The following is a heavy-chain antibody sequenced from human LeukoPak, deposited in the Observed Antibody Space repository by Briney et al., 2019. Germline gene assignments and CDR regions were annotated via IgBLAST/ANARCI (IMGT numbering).Heavy chain of an antibody. V-gene: IGHV1-2*02. J-gene: IGHJ4*02. CDR3: ARGYYDFWSGYLYYFDY. D-gene: IGHD3-3*01. CDR2: INPNSGGT. CDR1: GYTFTGYY. Sequence: GASVKVSCKASGYTFTGYYMHWVRQAPGQGLEWMGWINPNSGGTNYAQKFQGRVTMTRDTSISTAYMELSRLRSDDTAVYYCARGYYDFWSGYLYYFDYWGQGTLVTVSS.